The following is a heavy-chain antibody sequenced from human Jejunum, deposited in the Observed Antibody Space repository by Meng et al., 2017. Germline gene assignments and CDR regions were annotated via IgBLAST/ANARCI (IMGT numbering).Heavy chain of an antibody. CDR3: ARDSGVFVPADY. J-gene: IGHJ4*02. V-gene: IGHV3-7*01. CDR1: GFSFSAYW. D-gene: IGHD3-10*01. Sequence: GGPLRLSFTASGFSFSAYWMTWVAQAPGKGLEWVANINKDGSQKAYVDSVMGRFTISSDNARNSLYLYMNSLRAVDTALSYCARDSGVFVPADYWGQGTLVTVSS. CDR2: INKDGSQK.